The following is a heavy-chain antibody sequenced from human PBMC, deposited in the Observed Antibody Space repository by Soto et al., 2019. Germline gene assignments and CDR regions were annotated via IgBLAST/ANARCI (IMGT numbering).Heavy chain of an antibody. CDR1: GGTFSSYA. Sequence: QVQLVQSGAEVKKPGSSVKVSCKASGGTFSSYAISWVRQAPGQGLEWMGGIIPIFGTANYAQKFQGRVTITADESTSSAYMELVRLRSEDTAVYYCASFPGVVTDIQRWFDPWGQGTLVTVSS. D-gene: IGHD2-21*02. CDR2: IIPIFGTA. J-gene: IGHJ5*02. V-gene: IGHV1-69*01. CDR3: ASFPGVVTDIQRWFDP.